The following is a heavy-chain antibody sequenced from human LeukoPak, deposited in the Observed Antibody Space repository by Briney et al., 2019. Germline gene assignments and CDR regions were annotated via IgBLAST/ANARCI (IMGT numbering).Heavy chain of an antibody. D-gene: IGHD3-10*01. CDR2: INSRSTYI. CDR1: GFTFSNYN. V-gene: IGHV3-21*01. J-gene: IGHJ6*02. CDR3: ARAVVRGVNNYYGMDV. Sequence: GGSLRLSCGASGFTFSNYNMNWVRQAPGEGLEWVSSINSRSTYIFYADSVMGRFTISRDNAKNSLYLQMNSLRAEDTAVYYCARAVVRGVNNYYGMDVWGQGTTVTVSS.